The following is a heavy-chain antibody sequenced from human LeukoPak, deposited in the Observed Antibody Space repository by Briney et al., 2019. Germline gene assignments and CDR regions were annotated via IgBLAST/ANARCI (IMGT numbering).Heavy chain of an antibody. CDR2: IYYSGST. J-gene: IGHJ4*02. D-gene: IGHD3-10*01. CDR3: ARHAGVVRTFDY. V-gene: IGHV4-39*01. Sequence: TASETLSLTCTVSGGSISSSSYYWGWIRQPPGNGLEWIGSIYYSGSTYYNPSLKSRVTISVDTSKNQFSLKLSSVTASDTAVYNCARHAGVVRTFDYWGQGTLVTVSS. CDR1: GGSISSSSYY.